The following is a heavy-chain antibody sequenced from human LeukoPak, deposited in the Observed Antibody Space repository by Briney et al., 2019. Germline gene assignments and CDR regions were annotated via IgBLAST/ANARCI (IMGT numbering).Heavy chain of an antibody. CDR3: ATIRAAVAGDYFDY. D-gene: IGHD6-19*01. V-gene: IGHV5-10-1*01. Sequence: GESLKISCKGSGYSFTNNWITWVRQMPGKGLEWMGRIDPSDSYTDYSPSFQGHVTISADKSISTAYLQWSSLKASDTAMYYCATIRAAVAGDYFDYWGQGALVTVSS. J-gene: IGHJ4*02. CDR1: GYSFTNNW. CDR2: IDPSDSYT.